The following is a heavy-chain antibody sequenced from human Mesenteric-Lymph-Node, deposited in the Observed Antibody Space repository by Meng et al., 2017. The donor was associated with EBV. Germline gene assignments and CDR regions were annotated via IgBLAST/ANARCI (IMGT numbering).Heavy chain of an antibody. CDR3: ASSRPLAGNWNYHY. V-gene: IGHV6-1*01. Sequence: QVQLQQSGPGLVKPSQTLSLTCVISGDSVSSNSAAWNCIRQSPSRGLEWLGRTYYRSKWYNDYAVSVKSRITINPDTSKNQFSLQLNSVTPEDTAVYYCASSRPLAGNWNYHYGGQGPLVTVAS. D-gene: IGHD1-7*01. J-gene: IGHJ4*02. CDR1: GDSVSSNSAA. CDR2: TYYRSKWYN.